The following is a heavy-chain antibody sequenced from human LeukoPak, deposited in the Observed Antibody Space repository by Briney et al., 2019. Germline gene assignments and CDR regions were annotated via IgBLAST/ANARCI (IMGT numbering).Heavy chain of an antibody. J-gene: IGHJ4*02. V-gene: IGHV4-59*01. D-gene: IGHD1-26*01. CDR1: GGSISSYY. CDR3: ARVGPTSRAFDY. CDR2: IYYRGST. Sequence: SETLSLTCTVSGGSISSYYWTWIRQPPGKGLEWIGYIYYRGSTYYNPSLKSRVTISVDTSENQFSLHVSSVTAADAAVYYCARVGPTSRAFDYWGQGTLVTVSS.